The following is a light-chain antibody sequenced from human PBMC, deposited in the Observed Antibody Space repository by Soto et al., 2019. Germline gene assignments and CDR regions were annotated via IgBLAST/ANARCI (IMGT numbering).Light chain of an antibody. Sequence: EIVMTQSPDTLSVSPGERATLSCRASQDIRNDLGWFQQKPGQAPRLLIYGASTRATAIPARSSGSGSGTEFTLSISSLQSEDFAVYYCQQYNSWPRTFGQGTKVDIK. CDR2: GAS. J-gene: IGKJ1*01. CDR3: QQYNSWPRT. V-gene: IGKV3-15*01. CDR1: QDIRND.